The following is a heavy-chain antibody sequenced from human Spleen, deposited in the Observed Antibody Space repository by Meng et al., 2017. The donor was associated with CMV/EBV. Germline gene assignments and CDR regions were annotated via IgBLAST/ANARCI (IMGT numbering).Heavy chain of an antibody. J-gene: IGHJ6*02. CDR3: ARNVDRGYDFWSGYYVPYYYYYYGMDV. V-gene: IGHV3-7*01. Sequence: GESLKISCAASGFTFTSYWMTWVRQAPGKGLEWVANINQDGSEKDYVDSVKGRFIISRDNGKNSLSLQMNSLRAEDTAVYYCARNVDRGYDFWSGYYVPYYYYYYGMDVWGQGTTVTVSS. CDR2: INQDGSEK. D-gene: IGHD3-3*01. CDR1: GFTFTSYW.